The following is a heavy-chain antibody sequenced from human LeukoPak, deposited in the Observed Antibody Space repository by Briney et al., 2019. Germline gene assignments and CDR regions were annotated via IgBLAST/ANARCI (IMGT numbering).Heavy chain of an antibody. Sequence: GGSLRLSCAASGFTFSSYAMSWVRQAPGKGLEGVSAISGSGGSTYYADSVKGRFTISRDNSKNTLYLQMNSPRAEDTAVYYCAKHDRQLLQFDYCGQGTLVTVSS. CDR3: AKHDRQLLQFDY. CDR2: ISGSGGST. D-gene: IGHD2-2*01. J-gene: IGHJ4*02. CDR1: GFTFSSYA. V-gene: IGHV3-23*01.